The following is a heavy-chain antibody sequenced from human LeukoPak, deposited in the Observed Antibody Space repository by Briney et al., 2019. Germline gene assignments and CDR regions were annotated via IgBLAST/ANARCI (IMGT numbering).Heavy chain of an antibody. J-gene: IGHJ3*02. Sequence: GGSLRLSCAASGFTLRSYTMNWVRQAPGKGLEWVSAISGSGGSTYYADSVKGRFTISRDNSKNTLYLQMNSLRAEDTAVYYCAKEGKVDHYTKYYDFWSGPDAFDIWGQGTMVTVSS. D-gene: IGHD3-3*01. CDR2: ISGSGGST. V-gene: IGHV3-23*01. CDR3: AKEGKVDHYTKYYDFWSGPDAFDI. CDR1: GFTLRSYT.